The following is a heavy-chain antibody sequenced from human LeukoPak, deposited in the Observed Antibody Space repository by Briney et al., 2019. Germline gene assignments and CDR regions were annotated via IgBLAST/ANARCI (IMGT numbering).Heavy chain of an antibody. J-gene: IGHJ4*02. CDR3: ATGERMVRGDGVDY. CDR1: GFTVRNNY. CDR2: IYSGGST. Sequence: GGSLRLSCAASGFTVRNNYMSWVRQAPGKGLEWVSVIYSGGSTYYADSVKGRFTISRDNSKNTLYLQMNSLRAEDTAVYFCATGERMVRGDGVDYWCQGTLVTVSS. D-gene: IGHD3-10*01. V-gene: IGHV3-66*01.